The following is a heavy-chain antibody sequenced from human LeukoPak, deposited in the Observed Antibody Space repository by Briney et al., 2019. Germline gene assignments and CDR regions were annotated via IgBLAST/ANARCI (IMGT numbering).Heavy chain of an antibody. V-gene: IGHV1-18*01. CDR1: GYTFTTYG. CDR2: ISAYNGNT. D-gene: IGHD4-17*01. CDR3: SRDQGTKYGDYVDY. Sequence: ASVKVSCKASGYTFTTYGISWVRQAPGQGLEWMGWISAYNGNTNYAQNLQGRVTMTTDTSTSAAYMELSSLRSDDTAVYYCSRDQGTKYGDYVDYWGQGTLVTVSS. J-gene: IGHJ4*02.